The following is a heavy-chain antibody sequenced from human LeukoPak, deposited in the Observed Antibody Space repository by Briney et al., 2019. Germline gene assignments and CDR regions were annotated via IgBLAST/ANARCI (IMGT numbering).Heavy chain of an antibody. Sequence: PGGSLRLSCAASGFTFSSYAMSWVRQAPGKGLVWVSAISGSGGSTYYADSVKGRFTISRDNSKNTLYLQMNSLRAEDTAVYYCAKYDIVVVPGAIYYYGMDVWGQGTTVTVSS. V-gene: IGHV3-23*01. J-gene: IGHJ6*02. CDR2: ISGSGGST. CDR1: GFTFSSYA. D-gene: IGHD2-2*01. CDR3: AKYDIVVVPGAIYYYGMDV.